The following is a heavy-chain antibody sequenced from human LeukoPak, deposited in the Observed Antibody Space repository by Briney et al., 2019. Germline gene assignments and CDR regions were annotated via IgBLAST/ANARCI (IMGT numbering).Heavy chain of an antibody. CDR2: VDISGST. CDR1: GGSISSGSHY. CDR3: ARGLGYSSRRFDY. V-gene: IGHV4-61*02. D-gene: IGHD6-13*01. J-gene: IGHJ4*02. Sequence: PAQTLSLTGTVAGGSISSGSHYWSWNRQPAGQGRGWMGRVDISGSTNYNPSLKSRVTISVDTSENQFSLKLSSVTAADTAVYYCARGLGYSSRRFDYCGQGTLVTVSS.